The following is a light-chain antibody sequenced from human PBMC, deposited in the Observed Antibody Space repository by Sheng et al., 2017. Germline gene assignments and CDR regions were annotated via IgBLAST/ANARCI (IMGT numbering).Light chain of an antibody. Sequence: SYVLTQPPSVSVAPGQTARITCEGDNIGSKTVHWYQQKPGQAPVLVVHDDSDRPSGIPERFSGSNSENTATLTISRVEAGDEAVYYCQVWHSGDDHRVFGGGTKLTVL. CDR3: QVWHSGDDHRV. J-gene: IGLJ3*02. CDR2: DDS. V-gene: IGLV3-21*02. CDR1: NIGSKT.